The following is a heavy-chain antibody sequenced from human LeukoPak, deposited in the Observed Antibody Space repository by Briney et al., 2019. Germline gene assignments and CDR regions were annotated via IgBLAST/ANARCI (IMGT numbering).Heavy chain of an antibody. CDR3: AKDLIEEYSGYGHFDY. J-gene: IGHJ4*02. D-gene: IGHD5-12*01. CDR2: ISDRGGTT. CDR1: GFTFSSYA. V-gene: IGHV3-23*01. Sequence: GGSLRLSCAASGFTFSSYAMSWVRQAPGKGLEWVSSISDRGGTTYYADSVKGRFTISRDNSKNTVYLQMNGLRAEDTALYYCAKDLIEEYSGYGHFDYWGQGTLVTVSS.